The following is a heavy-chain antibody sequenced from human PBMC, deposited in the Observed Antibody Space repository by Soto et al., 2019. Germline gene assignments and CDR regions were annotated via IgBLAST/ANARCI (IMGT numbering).Heavy chain of an antibody. CDR1: GYTFTSYG. J-gene: IGHJ6*02. V-gene: IGHV1-18*01. CDR3: ARGPTGRYDFWSGYPAGAYYYGMDV. CDR2: ISAYNGNT. D-gene: IGHD3-3*01. Sequence: ASVKVSCKASGYTFTSYGISWVRQAPGQGLEWMGWISAYNGNTNYAQKLQGRVTMTTDTSTSTAYMELRSLRSDDTAVYYCARGPTGRYDFWSGYPAGAYYYGMDVWGQGTTVTVSS.